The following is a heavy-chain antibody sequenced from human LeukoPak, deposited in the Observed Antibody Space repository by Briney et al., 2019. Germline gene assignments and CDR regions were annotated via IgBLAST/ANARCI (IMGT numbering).Heavy chain of an antibody. J-gene: IGHJ4*02. CDR1: GVSISSSSYY. D-gene: IGHD5-18*01. Sequence: SETLSLTCTVSGVSISSSSYYWGWIRQPPGKGLEWIGSIHYSGSTNYNPSLKSRVTISVDTPKNQFSLKLSSVTAADTAVYYCARHFSGYSNGPIDYWGQGTLVTVSS. CDR2: IHYSGST. V-gene: IGHV4-39*01. CDR3: ARHFSGYSNGPIDY.